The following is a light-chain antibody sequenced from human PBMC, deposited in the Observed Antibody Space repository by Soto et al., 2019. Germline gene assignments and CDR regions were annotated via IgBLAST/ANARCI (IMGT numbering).Light chain of an antibody. Sequence: EIVLTQSPGTLSLSPGQRATLSCRASESISRDYLAWYQQRLGQAPRLLIYGASSGATGIPDRFSGSGSGTDFTLTVNSLQSEDFAVYYCQRYNNWPLTFGGGTKVDIK. CDR3: QRYNNWPLT. V-gene: IGKV3-20*01. J-gene: IGKJ4*01. CDR2: GAS. CDR1: ESISRDY.